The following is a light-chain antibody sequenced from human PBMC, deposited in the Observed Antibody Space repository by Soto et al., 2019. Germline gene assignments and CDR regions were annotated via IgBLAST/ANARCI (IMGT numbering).Light chain of an antibody. Sequence: QSALTQPASVSGSPGQSITISCTGTSSDVGGHNYVSWYQQHPGKAPKLMIYEVSNRPSGVSNRFSGSKSGNTASLTISGLKVEDEADYYCCSSGGSPTYVFGTGTKVTVL. J-gene: IGLJ1*01. CDR1: SSDVGGHNY. V-gene: IGLV2-23*02. CDR2: EVS. CDR3: CSSGGSPTYV.